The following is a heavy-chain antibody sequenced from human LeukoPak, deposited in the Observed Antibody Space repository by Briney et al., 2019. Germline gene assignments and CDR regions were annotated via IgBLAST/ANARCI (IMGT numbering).Heavy chain of an antibody. Sequence: PSETLSLTCTVSGYSISSGYYWGWLRPPPGKGLEWIGSIYHSGSTYYNPSLRRLVTLSVHTSKNQVSLKLSSVTAADTAVYYSARAVPRVGRLTASWDIGGQGTMVTVSS. CDR2: IYHSGST. J-gene: IGHJ3*02. V-gene: IGHV4-38-2*02. D-gene: IGHD1-26*01. CDR1: GYSISSGYY. CDR3: ARAVPRVGRLTASWDI.